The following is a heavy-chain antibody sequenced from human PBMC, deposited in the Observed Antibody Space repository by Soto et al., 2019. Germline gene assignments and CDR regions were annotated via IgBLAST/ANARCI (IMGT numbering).Heavy chain of an antibody. CDR3: TRDASRDSSARGWFDP. J-gene: IGHJ5*02. CDR2: ISSNSAYI. Sequence: EGSLRLSCAASGFTFRSFTMNWVRQAPGKGLEWVSTISSNSAYIYYTDALRGRFTISRDNAKNSLHLQMNSLRAEDTAVYYCTRDASRDSSARGWFDPWGPGTLVTVSS. D-gene: IGHD6-13*01. CDR1: GFTFRSFT. V-gene: IGHV3-21*01.